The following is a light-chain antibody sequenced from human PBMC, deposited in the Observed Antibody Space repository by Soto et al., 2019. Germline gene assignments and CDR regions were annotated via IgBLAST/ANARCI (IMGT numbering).Light chain of an antibody. J-gene: IGKJ1*01. CDR2: AAS. CDR1: QNIKNY. Sequence: DIQVTQSPSSLSASGGDRVTITCRASQNIKNYLNWYQRKPGTAPRLLIYAASNLQSGVPSRFSASGSGTDFALNISSLQPDDFGTYYCQQCFSLPWTFGQGTKVEVK. V-gene: IGKV1-39*01. CDR3: QQCFSLPWT.